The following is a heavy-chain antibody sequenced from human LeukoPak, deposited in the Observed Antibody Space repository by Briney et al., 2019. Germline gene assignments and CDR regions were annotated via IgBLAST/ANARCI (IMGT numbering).Heavy chain of an antibody. CDR1: GYTFTGYY. V-gene: IGHV1-8*03. D-gene: IGHD1-26*01. Sequence: ASVKVSCKASGYTFTGYYMHWVRQAPGQGLEWMGWINPNSGNTGYAQKFQGRVTITRNTSISTAYMELSSLRSEDTAVYYCARVSGINYYYYMDVWGKGTTVTVSS. CDR3: ARVSGINYYYYMDV. CDR2: INPNSGNT. J-gene: IGHJ6*03.